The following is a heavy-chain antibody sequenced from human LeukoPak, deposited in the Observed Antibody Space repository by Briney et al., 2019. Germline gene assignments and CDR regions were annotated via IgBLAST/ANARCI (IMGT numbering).Heavy chain of an antibody. J-gene: IGHJ4*02. CDR2: IYPGDSDT. CDR1: GYSFTSYW. D-gene: IGHD2-2*01. CDR3: ATSQGTSGWAYYFDY. V-gene: IGHV5-51*01. Sequence: GESLKISCKGSGYSFTSYWIGWVRQMPGKGPEWMGIIYPGDSDTRYSPSFQGQVTISADKSISTAYLQWSSLKASDTAMYYCATSQGTSGWAYYFDYWGQGTLITVSS.